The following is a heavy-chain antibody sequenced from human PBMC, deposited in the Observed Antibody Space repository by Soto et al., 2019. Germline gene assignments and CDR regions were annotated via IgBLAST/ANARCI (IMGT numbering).Heavy chain of an antibody. D-gene: IGHD1-1*01. CDR1: GFTFSSYA. V-gene: IGHV3-21*01. J-gene: IGHJ4*02. CDR2: ISSSSSYI. CDR3: ARLERGSLDY. Sequence: GRSLRLSCAASGFTFSSYAMNWVRQAPGKGLEWVSSISSSSSYIYYADSVKGRFTISRDNAKNLVYLQMNSLRAEDTAVYYCARLERGSLDYWGRGNLVTVS.